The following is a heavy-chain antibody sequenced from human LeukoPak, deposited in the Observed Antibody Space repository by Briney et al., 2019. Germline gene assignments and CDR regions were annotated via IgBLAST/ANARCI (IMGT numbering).Heavy chain of an antibody. J-gene: IGHJ1*01. V-gene: IGHV4-61*05. D-gene: IGHD3-10*01. Sequence: SETLSLTCTVSGGSISSSSYYWGWIRQPPGKGLEWIGFIYYSGSTKYNPSLKSRVTISVDTSKNQFSLKLTSVTAADTAVYYCARYGSGSYSDDHFQHWGQGTLVTVSS. CDR2: IYYSGST. CDR1: GGSISSSSYY. CDR3: ARYGSGSYSDDHFQH.